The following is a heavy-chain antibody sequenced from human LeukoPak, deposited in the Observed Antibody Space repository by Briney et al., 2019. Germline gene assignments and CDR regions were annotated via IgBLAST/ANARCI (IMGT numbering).Heavy chain of an antibody. D-gene: IGHD6-13*01. CDR2: ISPNSGGT. CDR1: GYTFTGYY. J-gene: IGHJ3*02. V-gene: IGHV1-2*02. CDR3: ARRSAVGSNDAFDI. Sequence: ASVKVSCKASGYTFTGYYKHWVRQAPGQGLEWMGWISPNSGGTNYAQKFQGRVTMTRDTSISTAYMELSRLRSDDTAVYYCARRSAVGSNDAFDIWGQGTMVTVSS.